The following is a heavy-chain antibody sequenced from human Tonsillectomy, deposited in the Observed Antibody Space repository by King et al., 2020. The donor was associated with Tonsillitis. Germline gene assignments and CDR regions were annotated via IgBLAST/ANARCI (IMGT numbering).Heavy chain of an antibody. Sequence: VQLVESGAEVKKPGESLKISCKGSGYSFISYWIGWVRQMPGKGLEWMGIIYPGDSDTRYSPSFQGQVTISADKSISTAYLQWSSLKASDTAMYYCARMFYYDSSGYYSYNAFDIWGQRTMVTVSS. CDR3: ARMFYYDSSGYYSYNAFDI. D-gene: IGHD3-22*01. J-gene: IGHJ3*02. CDR1: GYSFISYW. V-gene: IGHV5-51*01. CDR2: IYPGDSDT.